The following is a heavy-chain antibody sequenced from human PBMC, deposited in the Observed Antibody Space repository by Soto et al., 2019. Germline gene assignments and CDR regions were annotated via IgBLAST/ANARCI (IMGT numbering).Heavy chain of an antibody. CDR1: GGSLTSYY. V-gene: IGHV4-4*08. CDR3: AREKSVVFGMAHPYWYFDL. CDR2: IYYRGST. D-gene: IGHD3-3*01. Sequence: TSETLSLTCAVSGGSLTSYYWNWIRQPPGKGLEWIGYIYYRGSTNYNPSLKSRVTISLETSKNQFSLKLTSVTAADTAVYYCAREKSVVFGMAHPYWYFDLWGRGTLVTVSS. J-gene: IGHJ2*01.